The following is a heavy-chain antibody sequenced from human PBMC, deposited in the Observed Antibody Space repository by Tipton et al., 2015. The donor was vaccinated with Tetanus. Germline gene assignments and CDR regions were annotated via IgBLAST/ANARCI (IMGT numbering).Heavy chain of an antibody. CDR1: GGSISSYY. Sequence: TLSLTCTVSGGSISSYYWSWIRQSPGEGLEWIGYISHRGSTNYNPSLKSRVTMSVDTSKNPFSLRLSSVTAADTAVYYCARVRRGCSGGGCYSSFDPWGQGSLVIVSS. CDR3: ARVRRGCSGGGCYSSFDP. J-gene: IGHJ5*02. D-gene: IGHD2-15*01. V-gene: IGHV4-59*01. CDR2: ISHRGST.